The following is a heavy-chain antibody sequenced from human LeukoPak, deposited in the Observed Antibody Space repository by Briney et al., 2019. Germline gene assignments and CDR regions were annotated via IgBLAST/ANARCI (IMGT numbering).Heavy chain of an antibody. D-gene: IGHD6-13*01. CDR3: AREYSSSWFIFDY. V-gene: IGHV3-23*01. Sequence: RAGGSLRLSCAASGFTFSSYAMSWVRQAPGKGLEWVSAISGSGGSTYYADSVKGRFTISRDNSKNTLYLQMNSLRAEDTAVYYCAREYSSSWFIFDYWGQGTLVTVSS. J-gene: IGHJ4*02. CDR1: GFTFSSYA. CDR2: ISGSGGST.